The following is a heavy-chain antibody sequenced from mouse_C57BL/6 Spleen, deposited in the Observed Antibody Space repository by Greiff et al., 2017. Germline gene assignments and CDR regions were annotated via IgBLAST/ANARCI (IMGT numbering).Heavy chain of an antibody. Sequence: QVQLKESGAELVRPGASVKLSCKASGYTFTDYYINWVKQRPGQGLEWIARIYPGSGNTYYNEKFKGKATLTAEKSSSTAYMQLSSLTSEDSAVYFCARLYYGSYYFDYWGQGTTRTVSS. CDR1: GYTFTDYY. J-gene: IGHJ2*01. D-gene: IGHD1-1*01. V-gene: IGHV1-76*01. CDR3: ARLYYGSYYFDY. CDR2: IYPGSGNT.